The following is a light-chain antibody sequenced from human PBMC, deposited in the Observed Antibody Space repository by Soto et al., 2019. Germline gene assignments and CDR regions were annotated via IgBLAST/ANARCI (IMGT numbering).Light chain of an antibody. CDR1: QSVSSN. J-gene: IGKJ1*01. CDR2: GAS. CDR3: QQYNNWLGT. V-gene: IGKV3-15*01. Sequence: EIVLTQSPATLSLSPGERATLSCGASQSVSSNLAWYQQKPGQAPRLLIYGASTRATGIPARFSGSGSGTEFTLTISSLQSEDFAVYYCQQYNNWLGTFGQGTKVDIK.